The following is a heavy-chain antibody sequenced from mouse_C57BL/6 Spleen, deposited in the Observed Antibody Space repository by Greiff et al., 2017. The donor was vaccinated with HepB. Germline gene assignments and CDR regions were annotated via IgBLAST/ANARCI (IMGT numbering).Heavy chain of an antibody. Sequence: QVQLKESGAELVRPGASVTLSCKASGYTFTDYEMHWVKQTPVHGLEWIGAIDPETGGTAYNQKFKGKAILTADKSSSTAYMELRSLTSEDSAVYYCTRSGYYGNYDYAMDYWGQGTSVTVSS. CDR3: TRSGYYGNYDYAMDY. J-gene: IGHJ4*01. V-gene: IGHV1-15*01. CDR2: IDPETGGT. CDR1: GYTFTDYE. D-gene: IGHD2-1*01.